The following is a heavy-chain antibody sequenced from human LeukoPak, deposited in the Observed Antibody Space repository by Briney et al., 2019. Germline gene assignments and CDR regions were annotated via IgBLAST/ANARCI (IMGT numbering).Heavy chain of an antibody. CDR1: GFTFSSYS. J-gene: IGHJ4*02. V-gene: IGHV3-21*01. D-gene: IGHD6-13*01. Sequence: PGGSLRLSCAASGFTFSSYSMNWVRQAPGKGLEWVSSISSSSSYIYYADSVKGRFTISRDNAKNSLYLQMNSLRAEDTAVYYCASIAAAAGATLDYWGQGTLVTVSS. CDR3: ASIAAAAGATLDY. CDR2: ISSSSSYI.